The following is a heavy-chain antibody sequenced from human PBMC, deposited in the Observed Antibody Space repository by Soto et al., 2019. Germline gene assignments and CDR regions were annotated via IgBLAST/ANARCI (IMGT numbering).Heavy chain of an antibody. CDR2: IKQDGSEK. D-gene: IGHD6-6*01. Sequence: GGSLRLSCAASGFTFSSYWMSWVRQAPGKGLEWVANIKQDGSEKYYVDSVKGRFTISRDNAKNSLYLQMNSLRAEDTAVYYCAKGHSSSSYYYYGMDVWGQGTTVTVSS. CDR3: AKGHSSSSYYYYGMDV. J-gene: IGHJ6*02. V-gene: IGHV3-7*01. CDR1: GFTFSSYW.